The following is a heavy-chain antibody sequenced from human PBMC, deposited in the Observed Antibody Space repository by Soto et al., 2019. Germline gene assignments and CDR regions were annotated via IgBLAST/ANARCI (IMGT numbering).Heavy chain of an antibody. CDR3: ARVNYGDYDYGMDV. V-gene: IGHV4-59*01. J-gene: IGHJ6*02. CDR2: ISYTGSA. Sequence: SETLSLTCTVSGGSINYSYWTLIRQPPGKGLEWIGYISYTGSANYNASLKSRLTISVDTSKNQFSLKLSSVTAADTALYYCARVNYGDYDYGMDVWGQGTTITVSS. CDR1: GGSINYSY. D-gene: IGHD4-17*01.